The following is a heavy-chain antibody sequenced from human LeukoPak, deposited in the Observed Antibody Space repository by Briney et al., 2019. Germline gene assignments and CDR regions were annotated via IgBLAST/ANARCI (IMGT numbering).Heavy chain of an antibody. Sequence: SETLPLTCTVSGGSISSYYWSWIRQPPGKGLEWIGYIYYSGSTNYNPSLKSRVTISVDTSKNQFSLKLSSVTAADTAVYYCARDPDGDGAFDPWGQGTLVTVSS. J-gene: IGHJ5*02. CDR3: ARDPDGDGAFDP. D-gene: IGHD4-17*01. CDR1: GGSISSYY. CDR2: IYYSGST. V-gene: IGHV4-59*01.